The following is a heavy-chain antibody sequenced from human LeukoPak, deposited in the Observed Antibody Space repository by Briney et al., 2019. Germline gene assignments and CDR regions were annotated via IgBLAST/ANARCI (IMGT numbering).Heavy chain of an antibody. CDR2: ISSSGSTI. CDR1: GFTFSSYE. D-gene: IGHD3-10*01. J-gene: IGHJ3*02. V-gene: IGHV3-48*03. Sequence: PGGSLRLSCAASGFTFSSYEMNWVRQAPGKGLEWVSYISSSGSTIYYAGSVKGRFTISRDNAKNSLYLQMNSLRAEDTAVYYCARVGSPTMEDAFDIWGQGTMVTVSS. CDR3: ARVGSPTMEDAFDI.